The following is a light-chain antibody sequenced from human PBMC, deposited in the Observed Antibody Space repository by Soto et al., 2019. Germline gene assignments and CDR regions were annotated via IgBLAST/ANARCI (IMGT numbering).Light chain of an antibody. CDR1: QGISSY. Sequence: DIQLTQSPSFLSASVGDRVTITCRASQGISSYLAWYQQKPGKAPKLLIYAASTLQSGVPSMFSGSGSGTEFPLTISSLQPEDFATYYCQQLNSYLITFGQGTRLEIK. J-gene: IGKJ5*01. CDR2: AAS. V-gene: IGKV1-9*01. CDR3: QQLNSYLIT.